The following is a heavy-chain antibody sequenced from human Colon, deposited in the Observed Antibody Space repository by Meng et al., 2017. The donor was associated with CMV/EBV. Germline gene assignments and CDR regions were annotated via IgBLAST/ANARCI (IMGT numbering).Heavy chain of an antibody. D-gene: IGHD2-15*01. Sequence: VSGFSCSTGTYYWAWIRQPPGRGLEWIGSIYFRGSTYYNPSLKSRVAMSLDTSKSQFSLNLTSMTAADTAMYYCAREGYPGGSEFGPWGQGTLVTVSS. V-gene: IGHV4-39*07. CDR1: GFSCSTGTYY. CDR3: AREGYPGGSEFGP. J-gene: IGHJ5*02. CDR2: IYFRGST.